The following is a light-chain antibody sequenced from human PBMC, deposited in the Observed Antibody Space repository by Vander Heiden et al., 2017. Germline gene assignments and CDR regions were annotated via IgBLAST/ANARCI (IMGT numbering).Light chain of an antibody. CDR1: QSVSSY. CDR3: QQRSTLLT. V-gene: IGKV3-11*01. J-gene: IGKJ4*01. CDR2: DAS. Sequence: EIVFTQSPATLSLSPGERATLSCRASQSVSSYLEWYQQKPGQAPRLLIYDASNRANGIPDRFSGSGSGKDFTLTSSSLEHEDFAVYYWQQRSTLLTFGGGTKVDIK.